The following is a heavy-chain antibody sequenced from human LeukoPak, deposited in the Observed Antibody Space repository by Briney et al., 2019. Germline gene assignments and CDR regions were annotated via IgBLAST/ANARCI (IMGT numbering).Heavy chain of an antibody. J-gene: IGHJ1*01. CDR1: GFTFSSYA. Sequence: PGGSLRLSCAASGFTFSSYAVSWVRQAPGKGLEWVSAISGSGGSTYYADSVKGRFTISRDNSKNTLYLQMNSLRAEDTAVYYCAKKPVSFSGSYLEYFQHWGQGTLVTISS. D-gene: IGHD1-26*01. V-gene: IGHV3-23*01. CDR2: ISGSGGST. CDR3: AKKPVSFSGSYLEYFQH.